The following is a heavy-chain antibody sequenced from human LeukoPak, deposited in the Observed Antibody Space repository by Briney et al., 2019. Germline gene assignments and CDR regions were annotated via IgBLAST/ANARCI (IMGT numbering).Heavy chain of an antibody. J-gene: IGHJ4*02. D-gene: IGHD2-15*01. V-gene: IGHV3-7*01. CDR1: GFSFSNYW. Sequence: GGSLRLSCAGSGFSFSNYWMAWVRQAPGKGPEWVANMKQDGSARHYADSVKGRFTISRDNAQNSVYLQMNSLRAEDTAVYYCARYVVGSLDYWGLGTLVTVSS. CDR3: ARYVVGSLDY. CDR2: MKQDGSAR.